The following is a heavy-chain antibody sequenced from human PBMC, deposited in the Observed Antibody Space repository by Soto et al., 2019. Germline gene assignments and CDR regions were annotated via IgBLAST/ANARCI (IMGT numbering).Heavy chain of an antibody. CDR1: GFTFSSYW. CDR3: ARAVPTVVTPIDY. V-gene: IGHV3-7*01. J-gene: IGHJ4*02. D-gene: IGHD4-17*01. CDR2: IKQDGSEK. Sequence: EVQLVESGGGLVQPGGSLRLSCAASGFTFSSYWMSWVRQAPGKGLEWVANIKQDGSEKYYVDSVKGRFTISRDNAKNSLYLQMNSLRAEDTAVYYCARAVPTVVTPIDYWGQGTLVTVSS.